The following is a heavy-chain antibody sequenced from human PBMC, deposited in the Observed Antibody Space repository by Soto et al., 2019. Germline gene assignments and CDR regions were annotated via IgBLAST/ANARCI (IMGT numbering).Heavy chain of an antibody. D-gene: IGHD3-22*01. Sequence: QVQLVESGGGLVKPGGSLRLSCAASGFIFSDYYMSWVRQAPGKGLEWVSYISPSGSSIYYADSLKGRVTISRDNAENSLFLQMNSLRAEDTAIYYCAGRYNYDSSGLDPWGQGTLVTVSS. CDR1: GFIFSDYY. CDR2: ISPSGSSI. J-gene: IGHJ5*02. V-gene: IGHV3-11*01. CDR3: AGRYNYDSSGLDP.